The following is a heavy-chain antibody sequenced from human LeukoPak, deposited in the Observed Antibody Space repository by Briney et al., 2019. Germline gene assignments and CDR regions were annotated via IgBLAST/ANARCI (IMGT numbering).Heavy chain of an antibody. CDR1: GGSFSGYY. CDR2: INHSGST. V-gene: IGHV4-34*01. D-gene: IGHD3-10*01. CDR3: AREVVRGNSY. J-gene: IGHJ4*02. Sequence: KPSETLSLTCAVYGGSFSGYYWSWIRQPPGKGLAWIGEINHSGSTNYNPSLKSRVTISIDTSKNQFSLKLTSVTAADTAVYYCAREVVRGNSYWGQGTLVTVSS.